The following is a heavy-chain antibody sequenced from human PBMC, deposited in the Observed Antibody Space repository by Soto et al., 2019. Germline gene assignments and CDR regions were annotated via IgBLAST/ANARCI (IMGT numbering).Heavy chain of an antibody. D-gene: IGHD6-6*01. J-gene: IGHJ4*02. V-gene: IGHV3-23*04. CDR2: TGFTGRTT. Sequence: EVQLVESGGTVIQPGGSLRLSCAASGFIFDDFTMHWVRLLPGKGLQWVSTTGFTGRTTYYADSVKGRFTVSRDNSKNTVDLQMSSLRADDTAVYYCATVHSSSRSFDYWGQGTLVTVSS. CDR3: ATVHSSSRSFDY. CDR1: GFIFDDFT.